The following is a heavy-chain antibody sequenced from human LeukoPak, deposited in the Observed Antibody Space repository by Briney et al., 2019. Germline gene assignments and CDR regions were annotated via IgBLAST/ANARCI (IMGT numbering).Heavy chain of an antibody. D-gene: IGHD3-22*01. CDR3: AREETHSSGYYADY. CDR1: GGVFTTYT. J-gene: IGHJ4*02. CDR2: IIPFLGTT. Sequence: SVKVSCKASGGVFTTYTMSWVRQAPGQGLEWMGSIIPFLGTTNYTQKFQGRVTITADKSTSTAYMELSSLRSEDTAVYYCAREETHSSGYYADYWGQGTLVTVSS. V-gene: IGHV1-69*08.